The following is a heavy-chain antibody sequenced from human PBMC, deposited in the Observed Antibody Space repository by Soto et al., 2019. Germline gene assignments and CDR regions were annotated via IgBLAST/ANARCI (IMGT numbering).Heavy chain of an antibody. CDR1: GFTFSSYP. Sequence: VQLLESGGGLVQPGGSLRLSCAVSGFTFSSYPMSWVRQAPGKGLEWVSAISGSGGNTYYADSVRGRFTVSRDNSKNTLYLQMDSLRVEDTALYYCAKDSETSGWSPFDYWGQGTLVTVSS. D-gene: IGHD6-19*01. CDR3: AKDSETSGWSPFDY. CDR2: ISGSGGNT. J-gene: IGHJ4*02. V-gene: IGHV3-23*01.